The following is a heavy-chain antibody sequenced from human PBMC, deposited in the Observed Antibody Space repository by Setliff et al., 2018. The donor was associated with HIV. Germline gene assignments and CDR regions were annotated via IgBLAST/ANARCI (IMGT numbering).Heavy chain of an antibody. CDR1: GYTFTSYG. Sequence: ASVKVSCKASGYTFTSYGIAWVRRAPGQGLEWMEWFSAYNDNTNFAQKLQGRVTMTTDTSTSTAYMELRSLRSDDTAVYYCARDRLNVYSSGWGVGYWGQGTLVTVSS. V-gene: IGHV1-18*01. CDR3: ARDRLNVYSSGWGVGY. D-gene: IGHD6-25*01. J-gene: IGHJ4*02. CDR2: FSAYNDNT.